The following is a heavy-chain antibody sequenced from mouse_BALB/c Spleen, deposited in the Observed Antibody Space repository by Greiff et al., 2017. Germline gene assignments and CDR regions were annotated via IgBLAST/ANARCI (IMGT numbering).Heavy chain of an antibody. CDR1: GFTFSSYA. D-gene: IGHD1-1*02. CDR2: ISSGGST. CDR3: ARGGGYYEMDY. J-gene: IGHJ4*01. V-gene: IGHV5-6-5*01. Sequence: EVKLVESGGGLVKPGGSLKLSCAASGFTFSSYAMSWVRQTPEKRLEWVASISSGGSTYYPDSVKGRFTISRDNARNILYLQMSSLRSEDTAMYYCARGGGYYEMDYWGQGTSVTVSS.